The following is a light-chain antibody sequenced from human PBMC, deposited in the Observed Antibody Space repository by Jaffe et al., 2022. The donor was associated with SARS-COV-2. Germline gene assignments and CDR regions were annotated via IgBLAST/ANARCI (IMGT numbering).Light chain of an antibody. V-gene: IGLV2-23*01. Sequence: QSALTQPASVSGSPGQSITISCTGTSSDVGTYKFVSWYQQHPGKAPKLMIYADTKRSSGVSHRFSGSKSGNTASLTISGLQADDEAEYYCCALAGIRNLVFGTGTTVTVL. CDR1: SSDVGTYKF. CDR2: ADT. J-gene: IGLJ1*01. CDR3: CALAGIRNLV.